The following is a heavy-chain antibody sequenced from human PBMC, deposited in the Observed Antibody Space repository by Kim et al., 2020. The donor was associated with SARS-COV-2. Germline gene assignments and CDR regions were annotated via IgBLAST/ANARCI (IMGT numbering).Heavy chain of an antibody. J-gene: IGHJ4*02. Sequence: AASVKSRFTISRDNAKNSLYLQMNSLRAEDTAIYYCARDYSTGWPLDYWGQGTLVTVSS. CDR3: ARDYSTGWPLDY. V-gene: IGHV3-11*06. D-gene: IGHD6-19*01.